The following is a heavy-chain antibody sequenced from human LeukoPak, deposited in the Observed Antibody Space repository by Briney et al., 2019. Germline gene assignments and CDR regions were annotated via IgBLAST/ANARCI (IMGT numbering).Heavy chain of an antibody. V-gene: IGHV4-31*03. CDR1: GGSISSGGYY. CDR3: ASSFELTGKTFGY. CDR2: IYYSGST. J-gene: IGHJ4*02. Sequence: SQTLSLTCTVSGGSISSGGYYWSWIRQHPGKGLERIGYIYYSGSTYYNPSLKSRVTISVDTSKNQFSLKLSSVTAADTAVYYCASSFELTGKTFGYWGQGTLVTVSS. D-gene: IGHD7-27*01.